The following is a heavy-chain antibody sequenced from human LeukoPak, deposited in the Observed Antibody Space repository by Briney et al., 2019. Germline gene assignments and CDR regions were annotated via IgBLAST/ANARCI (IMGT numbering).Heavy chain of an antibody. J-gene: IGHJ4*02. CDR3: ARDIVGGTVAGTFD. D-gene: IGHD6-19*01. Sequence: ASVKVSCKASGYTFTGYYMHWVRQAAGQGLEWMGWINPNSGGTNYAQKFQGRVTMTRDTSISTAYMELSRLRSDDTAVYYCARDIVGGTVAGTFDWGQGTLVTVSS. CDR1: GYTFTGYY. V-gene: IGHV1-2*02. CDR2: INPNSGGT.